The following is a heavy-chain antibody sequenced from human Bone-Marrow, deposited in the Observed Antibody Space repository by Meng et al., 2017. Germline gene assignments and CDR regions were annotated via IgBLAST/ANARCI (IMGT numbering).Heavy chain of an antibody. D-gene: IGHD3-22*01. Sequence: LVRSGADVKKPGSSVKASGKASVGTVSSYAISWVRQSPGQGLEWMGGIIPIFGTANYAKKFQGRVTITADKSTSTAYMELSSLRSEDTAVYYCAREGAYGSGYTPWGQGTLVTVSS. V-gene: IGHV1-69*06. J-gene: IGHJ5*02. CDR3: AREGAYGSGYTP. CDR1: VGTVSSYA. CDR2: IIPIFGTA.